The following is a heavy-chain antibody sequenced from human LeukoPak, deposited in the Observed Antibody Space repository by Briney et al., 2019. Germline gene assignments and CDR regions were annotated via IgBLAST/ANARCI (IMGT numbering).Heavy chain of an antibody. Sequence: PGRSLRLSCAASGFTFSSYAMHWVRQAPGKGLEWVAVISYDGSNKYYADSVKGRFTISRDNSKNTLYLQMNGLRAEDTAVYYCARDLALYYYDSSGYDYWGQGTLVTVSS. CDR3: ARDLALYYYDSSGYDY. CDR1: GFTFSSYA. V-gene: IGHV3-30*04. J-gene: IGHJ4*02. CDR2: ISYDGSNK. D-gene: IGHD3-22*01.